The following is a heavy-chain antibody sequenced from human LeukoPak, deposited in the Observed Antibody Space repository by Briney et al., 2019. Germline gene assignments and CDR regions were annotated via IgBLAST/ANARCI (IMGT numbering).Heavy chain of an antibody. CDR1: GFTFSSYW. V-gene: IGHV3-7*01. D-gene: IGHD5-24*01. J-gene: IGHJ4*02. CDR2: IKQDGSEK. Sequence: TGGSLRLSCAASGFTFSSYWMSWVRQVPGKGLEWVANIKQDGSEKYYVDSVKGRFTISRDNAKNSLYLQMNSLRAEDTAVYYCARGSGDYNFYFEYWGQGTLVTVSS. CDR3: ARGSGDYNFYFEY.